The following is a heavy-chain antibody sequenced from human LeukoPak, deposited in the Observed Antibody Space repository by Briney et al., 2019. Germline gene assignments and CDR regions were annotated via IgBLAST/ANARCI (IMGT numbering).Heavy chain of an antibody. CDR2: IYHSGNT. CDR1: GGSISSGGYY. J-gene: IGHJ5*02. CDR3: VRVGDCTSAACHDTRFDP. D-gene: IGHD2-2*01. V-gene: IGHV4-31*03. Sequence: SETLSLTCTVSGGSISSGGYYWSWIRQLPGKGLEWIGYIYHSGNTVYKPSLRGRVSMSVYTSKNQFSLRLTSVTAADTGAYYCVRVGDCTSAACHDTRFDPWGQGTLVTVSS.